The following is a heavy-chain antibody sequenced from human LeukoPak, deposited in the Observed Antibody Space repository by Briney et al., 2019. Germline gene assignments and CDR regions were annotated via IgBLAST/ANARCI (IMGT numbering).Heavy chain of an antibody. V-gene: IGHV3-21*01. CDR1: GFTFDDYG. D-gene: IGHD1-26*01. CDR2: ISSGTSYI. CDR3: ARDPTSSWETAFDI. J-gene: IGHJ3*02. Sequence: AGGSLRLSCAASGFTFDDYGMSWVRQAPGKGLEWVSSISSGTSYIYYADSVKGRFTISRDNAKNSLYLQMNSLRAEDTAVYYCARDPTSSWETAFDIWGQGTMVTVSS.